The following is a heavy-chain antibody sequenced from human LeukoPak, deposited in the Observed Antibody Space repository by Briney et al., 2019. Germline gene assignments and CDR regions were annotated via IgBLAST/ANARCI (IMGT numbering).Heavy chain of an antibody. Sequence: GESLKISCKGSGYTFTTYWISWVRQMPGKGLEWVGRIDRSDSSTNYSPSFQGHVTISADRSISTAYLQWSSLTASDTAIYYCARRVAPRNRYFDYWGQGTLVTVSS. CDR3: ARRVAPRNRYFDY. D-gene: IGHD6-6*01. CDR1: GYTFTTYW. J-gene: IGHJ4*02. CDR2: IDRSDSST. V-gene: IGHV5-10-1*01.